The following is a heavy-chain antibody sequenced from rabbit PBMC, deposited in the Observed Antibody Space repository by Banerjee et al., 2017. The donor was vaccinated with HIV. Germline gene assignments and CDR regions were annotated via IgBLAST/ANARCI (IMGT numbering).Heavy chain of an antibody. CDR2: IYVGSSGST. V-gene: IGHV1S40*01. CDR1: GFSFSSGYY. D-gene: IGHD1-1*01. J-gene: IGHJ4*01. Sequence: QSLEESGGDLVKPGASLTLTCTASGFSFSSGYYMYWVRQAPGKGLEWIACIYVGSSGSTYYASWAKGRFTISKTSSTTVTLQMTSLTAADTATYFCARDPYASTVGYSYYFNLWGQGTLVTVS. CDR3: ARDPYASTVGYSYYFNL.